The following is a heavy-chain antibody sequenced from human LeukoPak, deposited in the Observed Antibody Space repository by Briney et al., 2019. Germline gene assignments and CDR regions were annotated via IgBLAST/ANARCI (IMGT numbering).Heavy chain of an antibody. D-gene: IGHD3-16*01. J-gene: IGHJ4*02. V-gene: IGHV3-11*04. Sequence: NPGGSLRLSCAASGFTFSDYYMSWIRQAPGKGLEWVSYISSSGSTIYYADSVKGRFTISRDKARNSLYLQMNSLRDEDTAVYYCATMGDLGDWAQEFFHYWGQGTLVTVSS. CDR2: ISSSGSTI. CDR3: ATMGDLGDWAQEFFHY. CDR1: GFTFSDYY.